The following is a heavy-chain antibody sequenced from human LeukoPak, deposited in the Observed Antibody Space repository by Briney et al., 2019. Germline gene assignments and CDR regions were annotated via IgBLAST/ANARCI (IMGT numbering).Heavy chain of an antibody. J-gene: IGHJ4*02. CDR2: ISGSGGST. Sequence: GGSLRLSCAASGFTFSSYAMSWVRQAPGKGLEWVSAISGSGGSTYYADSVKGRFTISRDNSKNTLYLQMNSLRAEDTAVYYCAKDLRRGDFQPGFDYWGQGTLVTVSS. D-gene: IGHD4-17*01. CDR3: AKDLRRGDFQPGFDY. V-gene: IGHV3-23*01. CDR1: GFTFSSYA.